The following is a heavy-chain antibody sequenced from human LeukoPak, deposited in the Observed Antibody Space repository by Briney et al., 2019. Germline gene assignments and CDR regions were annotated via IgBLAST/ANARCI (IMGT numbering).Heavy chain of an antibody. V-gene: IGHV4-34*01. CDR1: GGSFRGYY. CDR3: ARGGSSTRGRKFDY. Sequence: SETLSLTCAVYGGSFRGYYWSWIRQPPGKGLEWIGEINHSGSTNYNPSLKSRVTISVDTSKNQFSLKLSSVTAADTAVYYCARGGSSTRGRKFDYWGQGTLVTVSS. D-gene: IGHD2-2*01. J-gene: IGHJ4*02. CDR2: INHSGST.